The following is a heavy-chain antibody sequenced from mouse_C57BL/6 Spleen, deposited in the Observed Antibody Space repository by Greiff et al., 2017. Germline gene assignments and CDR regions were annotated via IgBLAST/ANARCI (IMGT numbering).Heavy chain of an antibody. D-gene: IGHD2-9*01. J-gene: IGHJ4*01. CDR2: INPNNGGT. V-gene: IGHV1-26*01. CDR3: AAYYGYDGYAMDY. CDR1: GYTFTDYY. Sequence: VQLQQSGPELVKPGASVKISCKASGYTFTDYYMNWVKQSHGKSLEWIGDINPNNGGTSYNQKFKGKATLTVDKSSSTSYMELRSLASEDSAVYYCAAYYGYDGYAMDYWGQGTSVTVSS.